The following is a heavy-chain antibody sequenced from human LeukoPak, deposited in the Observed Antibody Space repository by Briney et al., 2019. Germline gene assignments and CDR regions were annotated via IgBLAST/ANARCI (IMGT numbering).Heavy chain of an antibody. J-gene: IGHJ5*02. V-gene: IGHV3-21*01. D-gene: IGHD4-17*01. CDR2: ISSSSSYI. CDR3: ARVTDVGDYPGNGFDP. Sequence: GGSLRLSCAASGFTFSSYSMNWVRQAPGKGLEWVSSISSSSSYIYYADSVEGRFTISRDNAKDSLYLQMNSLRAEDTAVYYCARVTDVGDYPGNGFDPWGQGTLVTVSS. CDR1: GFTFSSYS.